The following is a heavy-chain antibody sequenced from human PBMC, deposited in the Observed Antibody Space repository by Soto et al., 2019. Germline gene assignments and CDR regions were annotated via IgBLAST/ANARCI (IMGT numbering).Heavy chain of an antibody. V-gene: IGHV3-30*18. Sequence: GGSLRLSCAASGFAFSSYGMHWVRQAPGKGLEWVAVISYDGSNKYYAESVKGRFTISRDNSKNTLYLQINSRRAEATAVFYCAKDWVLPTMHRRPPLYGMDVWGQGTTVTVSS. D-gene: IGHD5-12*01. CDR3: AKDWVLPTMHRRPPLYGMDV. CDR2: ISYDGSNK. CDR1: GFAFSSYG. J-gene: IGHJ6*02.